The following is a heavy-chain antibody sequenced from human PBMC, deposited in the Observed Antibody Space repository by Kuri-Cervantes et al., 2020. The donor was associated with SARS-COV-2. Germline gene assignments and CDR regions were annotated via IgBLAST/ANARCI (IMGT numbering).Heavy chain of an antibody. CDR3: ARDSHSGYYGNDAFDI. V-gene: IGHV1-69*05. CDR2: IIPIFGTG. D-gene: IGHD3-22*01. J-gene: IGHJ3*02. CDR1: GYTFTSYV. Sequence: SVKVSFKASGYTFTSYVISWVRQAPGQGREWMGGIIPIFGTGNYAQKFQGRVTITTDESTNTGYMELNSMRSEDTAVYYCARDSHSGYYGNDAFDIRGQGTMVTVSS.